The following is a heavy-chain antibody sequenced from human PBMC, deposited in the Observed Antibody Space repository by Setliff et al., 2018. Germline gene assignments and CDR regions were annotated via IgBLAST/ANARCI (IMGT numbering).Heavy chain of an antibody. J-gene: IGHJ6*02. CDR3: ARGWGGMDV. V-gene: IGHV3-48*01. CDR1: GFTFSSYA. Sequence: PGGSLRLSCAASGFTFSSYAMNWVRQAPGKGLEWVSSISRSSGAIYYADSVKGRFTVSRDNAKNSLSLQMNSLRPEDTALYYCARGWGGMDVWGQGTTVTVSS. CDR2: ISRSSGAI. D-gene: IGHD3-16*01.